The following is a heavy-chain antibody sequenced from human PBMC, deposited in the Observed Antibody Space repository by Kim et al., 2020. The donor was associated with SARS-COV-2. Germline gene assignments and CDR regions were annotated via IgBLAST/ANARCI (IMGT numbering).Heavy chain of an antibody. Sequence: SETLSLTCTVSGGSISSSSYYWGWIRQPPGKGLEWIGSIYYSGSTYYNPSLKSRVTISVDTSKNQLSLKLSSVTAADTAVYYCARPRGIQLDYFDYWGQGTLVTVSS. CDR2: IYYSGST. J-gene: IGHJ4*02. V-gene: IGHV4-39*01. D-gene: IGHD5-18*01. CDR1: GGSISSSSYY. CDR3: ARPRGIQLDYFDY.